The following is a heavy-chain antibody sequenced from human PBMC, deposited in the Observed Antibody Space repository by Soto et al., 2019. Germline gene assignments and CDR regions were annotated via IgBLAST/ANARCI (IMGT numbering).Heavy chain of an antibody. V-gene: IGHV3-30-3*01. CDR2: VSFDGSNK. D-gene: IGHD6-19*01. CDR3: GRLPGPLVAVLYTYPRDGREEMPEVDV. Sequence: QMQLVESGGGVVQPGGSLRLSCAASGFTFNYYPMHWVRQAPGKGLEWVAVVSFDGSNKYYADSVKGRFTISKDNSKNTLYLQRNSFRREETAVYYWGRLPGPLVAVLYTYPRDGREEMPEVDVWAKGPRSPSP. J-gene: IGHJ6*02. CDR1: GFTFNYYP.